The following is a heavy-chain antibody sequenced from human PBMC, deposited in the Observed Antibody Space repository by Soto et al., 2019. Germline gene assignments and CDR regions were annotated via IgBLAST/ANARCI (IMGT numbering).Heavy chain of an antibody. CDR1: GFTFSTYG. CDR2: IWYDASNK. J-gene: IGHJ4*02. Sequence: VQLVGSGGGVVQPGRSLRISCAASGFTFSTYGMYWVRQAPGKGLEWVAVIWYDASNKYYADSVKGRFTISRDNSENTLYLQMNSLRAEDTAVYYCARARVDGGELDLWGQGTLVTVSS. V-gene: IGHV3-33*01. D-gene: IGHD1-26*01. CDR3: ARARVDGGELDL.